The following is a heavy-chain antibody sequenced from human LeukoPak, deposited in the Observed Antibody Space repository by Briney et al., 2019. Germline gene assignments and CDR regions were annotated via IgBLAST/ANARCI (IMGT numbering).Heavy chain of an antibody. J-gene: IGHJ4*02. CDR2: IYYSGST. D-gene: IGHD3-16*02. CDR3: AREAPTYDYVWGSYRWIDY. Sequence: SETLSLTCTVSGGSISSYYWSWIRQPPGKGLEWIGYIYYSGSTNYNPSLKSRVTISVDTSKNQFSLKLSSVTAADTAVYYCAREAPTYDYVWGSYRWIDYWGQGTLVTVSS. CDR1: GGSISSYY. V-gene: IGHV4-59*12.